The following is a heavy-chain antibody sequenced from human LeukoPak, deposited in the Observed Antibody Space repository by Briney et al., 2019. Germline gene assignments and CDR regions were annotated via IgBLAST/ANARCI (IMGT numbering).Heavy chain of an antibody. CDR3: ARDPSSVHAFDI. Sequence: GRSLRLSCAASGFTFSSYAMHWVRQAPGKGLEWVAVISYDGSNKYYADSVKGRFTISRDNSKNTLYLQMNSLRAEDTAVYYCARDPSSVHAFDIWGQGTMVTVSS. CDR2: ISYDGSNK. J-gene: IGHJ3*02. CDR1: GFTFSSYA. V-gene: IGHV3-30-3*01.